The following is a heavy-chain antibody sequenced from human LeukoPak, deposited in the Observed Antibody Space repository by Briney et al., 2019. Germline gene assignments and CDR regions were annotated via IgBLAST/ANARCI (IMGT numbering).Heavy chain of an antibody. CDR2: INHSGNT. D-gene: IGHD1-26*01. Sequence: SETLSLTCAVHGGSFSAYHWTWVRQPPGKGLEWIGEINHSGNTNYNPSLKSRVTISVDTSKNQFSLKLSSVTAADTAVYYRARGGYSPDYWGQGTLVTVSS. CDR1: GGSFSAYH. V-gene: IGHV4-34*01. J-gene: IGHJ4*02. CDR3: ARGGYSPDY.